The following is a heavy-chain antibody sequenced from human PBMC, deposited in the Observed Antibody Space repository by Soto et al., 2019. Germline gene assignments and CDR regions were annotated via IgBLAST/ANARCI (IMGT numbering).Heavy chain of an antibody. CDR3: AKDLRTTISDYGMDV. V-gene: IGHV3-30*18. J-gene: IGHJ6*02. CDR1: GFTFGSHG. CDR2: ISYDDTNE. Sequence: QVQLVESGGGLVQPGGSLRLTCVASGFTFGSHGRHWVRQAPGKGLEWVAVISYDDTNEHYVDSVKGRFTISRDNSKSILYLQMNRLRPEDTAVYKCAKDLRTTISDYGMDVWGQGTTVTVSS.